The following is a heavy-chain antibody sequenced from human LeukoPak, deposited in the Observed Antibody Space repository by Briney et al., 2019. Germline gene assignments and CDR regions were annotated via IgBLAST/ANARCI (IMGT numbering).Heavy chain of an antibody. Sequence: GTSLRLSCAGSGFRFNNYGMHWVRQAPGKGLEWVAVIWYDGSKKYYIDSVKGRFTISRDDSKNSLYLQMNSLRAADTGVYYCARDYCTTTTCLDYWGRGTLVTVSS. J-gene: IGHJ4*02. CDR3: ARDYCTTTTCLDY. CDR1: GFRFNNYG. V-gene: IGHV3-33*01. D-gene: IGHD2/OR15-2a*01. CDR2: IWYDGSKK.